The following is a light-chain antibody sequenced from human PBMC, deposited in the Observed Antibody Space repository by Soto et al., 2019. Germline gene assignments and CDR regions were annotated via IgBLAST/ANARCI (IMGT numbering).Light chain of an antibody. CDR3: QQLRSYPST. CDR1: QDISSS. CDR2: AAS. V-gene: IGKV1-9*01. J-gene: IGKJ4*01. Sequence: IQLTQSPSSLSASVGDRVTITCRASQDISSSLGWYQQKPGKAPKLLIYAASILQSGVPSRFSGSGFGTDFTLTISSLQAKDFASYFCQQLRSYPSTFGGGTKVEIK.